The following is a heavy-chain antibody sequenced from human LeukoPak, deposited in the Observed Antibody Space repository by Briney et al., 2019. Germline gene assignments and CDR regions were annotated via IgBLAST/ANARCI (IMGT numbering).Heavy chain of an antibody. CDR1: GFTFSNYG. Sequence: PGGSLRLSCAVSGFTFSNYGMNWVRQAPGKGLEWVSCISSSSSYIYYADSVKGRFTISRDNTKNSLYLQMNSLRAEDTAVYYCARGKSGSYEVDTFDIWGQGTMVTVSS. CDR2: ISSSSSYI. CDR3: ARGKSGSYEVDTFDI. D-gene: IGHD1-26*01. V-gene: IGHV3-21*06. J-gene: IGHJ3*02.